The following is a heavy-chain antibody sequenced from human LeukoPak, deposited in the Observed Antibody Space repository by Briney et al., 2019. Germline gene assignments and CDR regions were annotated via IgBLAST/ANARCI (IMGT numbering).Heavy chain of an antibody. CDR2: INPSDGSS. CDR3: ARDRGLLWFGESDYYYYMDV. Sequence: WASVKVSCKASGYTFTSYFMHWVRQAPGQGLEWMGIINPSDGSSRYAQQFQDRITMTRDMSTTTLYMELSSLRLEDTAVYYCARDRGLLWFGESDYYYYMDVWGKGTTVTISS. J-gene: IGHJ6*03. D-gene: IGHD3-10*01. CDR1: GYTFTSYF. V-gene: IGHV1-46*01.